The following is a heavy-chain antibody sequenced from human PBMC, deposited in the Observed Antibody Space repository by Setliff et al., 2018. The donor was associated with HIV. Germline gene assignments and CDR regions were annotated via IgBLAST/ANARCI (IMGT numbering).Heavy chain of an antibody. V-gene: IGHV4-59*11. CDR2: ILDSGNS. Sequence: PSETLSLTCNVSGLSMRAQHWNWVRLPPGKALEWLGYILDSGNSNYNPSFKNRVTISLNKAKRQFSLDLKSVTSADTAVYYCATEGREKLALFDHWGQGTLVTVSS. J-gene: IGHJ4*02. CDR3: ATEGREKLALFDH. D-gene: IGHD6-6*01. CDR1: GLSMRAQH.